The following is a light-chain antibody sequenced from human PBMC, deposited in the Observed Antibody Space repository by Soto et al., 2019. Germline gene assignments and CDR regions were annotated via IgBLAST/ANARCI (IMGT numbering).Light chain of an antibody. J-gene: IGKJ2*01. CDR3: QQRTNWPNT. CDR2: DAS. V-gene: IGKV3-11*01. CDR1: QNIGRW. Sequence: TQSPSTLSASIGDRVTISCRASQNIGRWLAWYQQKPGQAPRLLIYDASSRATGIPARFSGSGSGTDFTLTISSLDPEDFAVYYCQQRTNWPNTFGQGTKLEIK.